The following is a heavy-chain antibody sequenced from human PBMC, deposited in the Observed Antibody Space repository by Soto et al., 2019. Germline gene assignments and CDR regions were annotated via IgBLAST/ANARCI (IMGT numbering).Heavy chain of an antibody. Sequence: QVQLVQSGAEVKKPGSSVKVSCKASGGTFSSYTISWVRQAPGQGLEWMGRIIPILGIANYAQKFQGRVTITADKSTSTAYMELSSLRSEDTAVYYCARSLFIPPLADYYYGMDVWGQGTTVTVSS. J-gene: IGHJ6*02. D-gene: IGHD2-2*02. CDR1: GGTFSSYT. CDR3: ARSLFIPPLADYYYGMDV. V-gene: IGHV1-69*02. CDR2: IIPILGIA.